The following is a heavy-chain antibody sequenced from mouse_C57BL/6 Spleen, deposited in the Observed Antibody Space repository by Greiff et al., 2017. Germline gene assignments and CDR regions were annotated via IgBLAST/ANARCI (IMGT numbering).Heavy chain of an antibody. D-gene: IGHD1-1*01. CDR2: ISSGSSTS. CDR3: ARPGYYYGSSYMSAMDY. CDR1: GFTFSDSG. V-gene: IGHV5-17*01. Sequence: EVKLVESGGGLVKPGGSLKLSCAASGFTFSDSGMHWVRQAPEKGLEWVAYISSGSSTSYYADTVKGRFTISRDNAKNTLFLQMTSLRSEDTAMYYCARPGYYYGSSYMSAMDYWGQGTSVTVSS. J-gene: IGHJ4*01.